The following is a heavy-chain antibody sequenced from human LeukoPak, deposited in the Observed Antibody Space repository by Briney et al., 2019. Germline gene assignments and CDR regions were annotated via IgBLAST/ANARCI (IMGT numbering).Heavy chain of an antibody. J-gene: IGHJ6*03. Sequence: GGSLRLSCAASEFTFSHHWMTWVRQAPGKGLELVANIKQDGSETYYVDSVKGRFNISRDNAKNSLDMQMNSLRVEDTAVYYCARGPILRHFDYYMDVWGKGTTVIISS. V-gene: IGHV3-7*01. D-gene: IGHD3-9*01. CDR1: EFTFSHHW. CDR2: IKQDGSET. CDR3: ARGPILRHFDYYMDV.